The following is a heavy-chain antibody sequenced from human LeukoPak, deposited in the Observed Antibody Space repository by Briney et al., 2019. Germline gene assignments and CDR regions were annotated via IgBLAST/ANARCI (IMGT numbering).Heavy chain of an antibody. V-gene: IGHV3-21*01. CDR2: ISSRSTYI. D-gene: IGHD2-15*01. Sequence: GGSLRLSCAASGFTFSSYSMNWVRQAPGKGLEWVASISSRSTYIYYADSVKGRFTISRDNAKNSLYLQMTSLSAEGTAVYYCAKSIGYCSGGSCFEVDYWGQGTLVTVSS. CDR3: AKSIGYCSGGSCFEVDY. J-gene: IGHJ4*02. CDR1: GFTFSSYS.